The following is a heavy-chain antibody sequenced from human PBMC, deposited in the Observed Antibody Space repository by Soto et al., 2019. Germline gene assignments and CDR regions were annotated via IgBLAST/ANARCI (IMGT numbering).Heavy chain of an antibody. CDR1: GGSVSSGRYY. CDR2: IYYSGST. V-gene: IGHV4-61*01. Sequence: PSETLSLTCTVSGGSVSSGRYYWSWIRPPPGKGLGWIGYIYYSGSTNYNPSLKSRVTISVDTSKNQFSLKLSSVTAADTAVYYCARMTMVRGVIPSFWFDPWGQGTLVTVSS. J-gene: IGHJ5*02. D-gene: IGHD3-10*01. CDR3: ARMTMVRGVIPSFWFDP.